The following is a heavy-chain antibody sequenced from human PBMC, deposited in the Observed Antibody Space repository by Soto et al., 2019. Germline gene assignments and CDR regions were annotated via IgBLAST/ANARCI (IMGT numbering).Heavy chain of an antibody. CDR3: VKDMGQAAVGIRYPYGLDV. J-gene: IGHJ6*02. CDR1: GFTVSSFG. Sequence: GGALRLSCSVSGFTVSSFGMHWVRQAPGKGLEHVSTLSSNGIGTYYADSVKGRFTFSRDTSKNALYLQMSSLRTEDTAVYYCVKDMGQAAVGIRYPYGLDVWGLGTTVPVSS. D-gene: IGHD6-13*01. V-gene: IGHV3-64D*06. CDR2: LSSNGIGT.